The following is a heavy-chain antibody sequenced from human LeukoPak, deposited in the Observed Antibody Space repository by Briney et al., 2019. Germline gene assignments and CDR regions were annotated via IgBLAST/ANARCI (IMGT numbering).Heavy chain of an antibody. V-gene: IGHV1-46*01. D-gene: IGHD6-13*01. CDR3: AREEAAGQYYYYYYYMDV. J-gene: IGHJ6*03. CDR2: INPSGGST. CDR1: GYTFTSYY. Sequence: ASVKVSCKASGYTFTSYYIHWVRQAPGQGLEWMGIINPSGGSTSHAQKFQGRVTMTRDTSTSTVYMELSSLRSEDTAVYYCAREEAAGQYYYYYYYMDVWGKGTTVTVSS.